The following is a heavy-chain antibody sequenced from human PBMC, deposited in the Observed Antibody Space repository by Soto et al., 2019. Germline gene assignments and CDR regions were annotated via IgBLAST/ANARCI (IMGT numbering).Heavy chain of an antibody. D-gene: IGHD6-13*01. J-gene: IGHJ4*02. V-gene: IGHV1-3*01. CDR3: ARDGEDKAAAAMVL. CDR1: GYTITCCA. CDR2: FNAGDGDT. Sequence: QVQLVQSGAEVKKPGASVRVSCKASGYTITCCAMHWVRQAPGQRPEWMGWFNAGDGDTKYSQSFQGRFTIISDTAAITVHMELSSLRPDCTAVYYCARDGEDKAAAAMVLWGQGTLVSVSS.